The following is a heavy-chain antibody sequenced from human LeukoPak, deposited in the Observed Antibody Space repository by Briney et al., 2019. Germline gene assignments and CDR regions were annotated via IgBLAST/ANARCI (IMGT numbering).Heavy chain of an antibody. J-gene: IGHJ4*02. V-gene: IGHV3-43*01. CDR2: ISWDGGST. CDR3: AKDGLAASLMY. CDR1: GFTFDDYT. Sequence: GGSLRLSCAASGFTFDDYTMHWVRQAPGKGLEWVSLISWDGGSTYSADSVKGRFTISRDNSKNSLYLQMNSLRTEDTALYYCAKDGLAASLMYWGQGTLVTVSS. D-gene: IGHD3-3*02.